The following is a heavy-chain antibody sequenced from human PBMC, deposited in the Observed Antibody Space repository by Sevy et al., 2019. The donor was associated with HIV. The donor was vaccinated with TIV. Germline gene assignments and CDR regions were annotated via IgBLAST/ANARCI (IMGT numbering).Heavy chain of an antibody. J-gene: IGHJ4*02. V-gene: IGHV4-59*13. CDR1: GGSISSYY. CDR2: IYYSGST. Sequence: SETLSLTCTVSGGSISSYYWSWIRQPPGKGLEWMGYIYYSGSTNYNPSLKSRVTISVDTSKNQFSLKLSSVTAADTAVYYCARDMLGYCSSSRCYAEGYFDYWGQGTLVTVSS. D-gene: IGHD2-2*01. CDR3: ARDMLGYCSSSRCYAEGYFDY.